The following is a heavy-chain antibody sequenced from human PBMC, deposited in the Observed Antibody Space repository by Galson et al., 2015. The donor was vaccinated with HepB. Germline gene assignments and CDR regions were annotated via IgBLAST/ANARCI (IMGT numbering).Heavy chain of an antibody. D-gene: IGHD3-10*01. Sequence: SLRLSCAASGFTFDDYAMHWVRQAPGKGLEWVSGLTWNGASRAYADSVKGRFTISRDNAKNSLYLQMNSLRPEDTAFYYCAKMADYFGSGTYGHDGFDIWGQGTMVTVSS. V-gene: IGHV3-9*01. CDR2: LTWNGASR. CDR3: AKMADYFGSGTYGHDGFDI. CDR1: GFTFDDYA. J-gene: IGHJ3*02.